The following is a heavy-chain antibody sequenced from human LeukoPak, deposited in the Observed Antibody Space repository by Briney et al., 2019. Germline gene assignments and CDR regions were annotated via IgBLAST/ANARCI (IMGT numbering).Heavy chain of an antibody. D-gene: IGHD6-13*01. CDR2: IIPILGIA. CDR1: GGTFSSYA. V-gene: IGHV1-69*04. Sequence: GSSVKVSCKASGGTFSSYAISWLRQAPGQGLEWMGRIIPILGIANYAQKFQGRVTITADKSTSTAYMELSSLRSEDTAVYYCARNLNSSSWPFRWGQGTMVTVPS. J-gene: IGHJ3*01. CDR3: ARNLNSSSWPFR.